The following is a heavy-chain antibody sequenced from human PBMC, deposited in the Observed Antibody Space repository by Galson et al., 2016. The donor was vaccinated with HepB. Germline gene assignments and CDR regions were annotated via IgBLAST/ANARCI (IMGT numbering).Heavy chain of an antibody. CDR1: GFTGFTFSSYW. CDR3: GASRDGYIDY. J-gene: IGHJ4*01. D-gene: IGHD5-24*01. CDR2: ISLDGSVT. V-gene: IGHV3-74*01. Sequence: SLRLSCAASGFTGFTFSSYWMHWVHQAPGKGLVWVSRISLDGSVTIYGDSVKGRFSTSRDNAKNTLFLQMNSLRVEDTAVYYCGASRDGYIDYWGQGALVTISS.